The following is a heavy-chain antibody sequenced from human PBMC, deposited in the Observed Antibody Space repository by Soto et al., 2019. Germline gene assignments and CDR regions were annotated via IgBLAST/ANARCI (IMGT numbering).Heavy chain of an antibody. CDR3: ARIDRSVEWLLLPDIPFNV. CDR2: IFSSGEK. V-gene: IGHV2-26*01. J-gene: IGHJ3*01. Sequence: QVTLKESGPVLMKPTETLTLTCTVSGFSLTNARVGVSWIRQPPGKALEWLAHIFSSGEKSYISSLKSRLTISQDTSKRRVVLTMTNLDPVDTATYYCARIDRSVEWLLLPDIPFNVWGQGTVVTVSS. CDR1: GFSLTNARVG. D-gene: IGHD3-3*01.